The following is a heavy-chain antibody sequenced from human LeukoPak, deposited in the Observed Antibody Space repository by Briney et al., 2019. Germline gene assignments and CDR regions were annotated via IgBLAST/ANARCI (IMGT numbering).Heavy chain of an antibody. J-gene: IGHJ4*02. CDR1: GGSISSSSYY. V-gene: IGHV4-39*07. CDR2: IYYSGST. D-gene: IGHD3-10*01. Sequence: SSETLSLTCTVSGGSISSSSYYWGWIRRPPGKGLEWIGSIYYSGSTYYNPSLKSRVTVSVDTSKNQFSLKLSSVTAADTAVYYCARVGVSGSYYGTSDYWGQGTLVTVSS. CDR3: ARVGVSGSYYGTSDY.